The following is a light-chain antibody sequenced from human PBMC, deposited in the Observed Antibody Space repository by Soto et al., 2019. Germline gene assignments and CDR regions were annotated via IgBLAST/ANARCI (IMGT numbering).Light chain of an antibody. CDR2: EVT. V-gene: IGLV2-8*01. Sequence: QSALTQPPSASGSPGQSVTISCTGTSSDVGGYNYVSWYQQYPGRAPKLIIYEVTKRPSGVPDRFSCSKSGNTASLTVSGLQAEDEADYYCSSDAASNNFYFVFGGGTKLTVL. J-gene: IGLJ3*02. CDR1: SSDVGGYNY. CDR3: SSDAASNNFYFV.